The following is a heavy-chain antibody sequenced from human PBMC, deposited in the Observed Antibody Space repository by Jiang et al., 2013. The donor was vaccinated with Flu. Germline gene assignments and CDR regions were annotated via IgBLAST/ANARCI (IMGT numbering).Heavy chain of an antibody. V-gene: IGHV6-1*01. Sequence: VSSNSAAWNWIRQSPSRGLEWLGRTYYRSKWYNNYAVSVKSRITINPDTSKNQFSLQLNSVTPEDTAVYYCARDYRGSIFGLAPGWFDPWGQGTLVTVSS. CDR3: ARDYRGSIFGLAPGWFDP. J-gene: IGHJ5*02. CDR2: TYYRSKWYN. CDR1: VSSNSAA. D-gene: IGHD3/OR15-3a*01.